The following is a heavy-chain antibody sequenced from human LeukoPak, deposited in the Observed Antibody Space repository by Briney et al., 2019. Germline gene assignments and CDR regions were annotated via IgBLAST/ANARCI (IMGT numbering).Heavy chain of an antibody. V-gene: IGHV3-13*04. Sequence: GGSLRLSCAASGFTFSSYDMHWVRQATGKGLEWVSAIGTAGDTYYPGSVKGRFTISRENAKNSLYLQMNSLRAGDTAVYYCARDPYGSGPLDYWGQGTLVTVSS. CDR2: IGTAGDT. CDR3: ARDPYGSGPLDY. CDR1: GFTFSSYD. D-gene: IGHD3-10*01. J-gene: IGHJ4*02.